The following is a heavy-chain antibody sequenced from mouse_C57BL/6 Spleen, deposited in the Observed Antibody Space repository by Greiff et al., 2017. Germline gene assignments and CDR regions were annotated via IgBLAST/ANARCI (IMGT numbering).Heavy chain of an antibody. CDR3: ARGITTVVAPFDY. V-gene: IGHV5-17*01. Sequence: DVQLVESGGGLVKPGGSLKLSCAASGFTFSDYGMHWVRQAPEKGLEWVAYISSGSSTIYYADTVKGRFTISRDNAKNTLFLQMTSLRSEDTAMYYCARGITTVVAPFDYWGQGTTLTVSS. CDR2: ISSGSSTI. D-gene: IGHD1-1*01. CDR1: GFTFSDYG. J-gene: IGHJ2*01.